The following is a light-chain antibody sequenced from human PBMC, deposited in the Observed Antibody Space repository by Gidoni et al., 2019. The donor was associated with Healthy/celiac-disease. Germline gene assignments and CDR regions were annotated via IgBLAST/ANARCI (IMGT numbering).Light chain of an antibody. J-gene: IGKJ1*01. CDR1: QSVLYSSNNKNY. CDR3: QQYYSTPRT. V-gene: IGKV4-1*01. Sequence: QSVLYSSNNKNYLAWYQQKPGQPPKLLIYWASTRESGVPDRFSGSGSGTDFTLTISSLQAEDVAVYYCQQYYSTPRTFGQGTKVEIK. CDR2: WAS.